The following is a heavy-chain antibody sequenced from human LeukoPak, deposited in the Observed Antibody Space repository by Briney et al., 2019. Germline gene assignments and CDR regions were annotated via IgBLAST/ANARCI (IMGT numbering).Heavy chain of an antibody. CDR2: INPNSGGT. CDR1: GYTFTGYY. Sequence: ASVKVSCKASGYTFTGYYMHWVRQAPGQGLEWMGWINPNSGGTNYAQKFQGRVTMTRDTSISTAYMELSRLRSDDTAVYYCARDQFRRTVTTNYYYYYMDVWGKGTTVTVSS. CDR3: ARDQFRRTVTTNYYYYYMDV. D-gene: IGHD4-17*01. J-gene: IGHJ6*03. V-gene: IGHV1-2*02.